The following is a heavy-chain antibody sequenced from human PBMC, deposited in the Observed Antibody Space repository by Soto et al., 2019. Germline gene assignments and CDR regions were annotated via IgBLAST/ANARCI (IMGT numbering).Heavy chain of an antibody. Sequence: QVQLVESGGGVVQPGRSLRLSCAASGFTFSNDAMHWVRQAPGKVLEWVAVISYDGTNKYYADSGKGRVTITRNSSKSKLYLQMTSLIADDTAVYYCARRAITMILEEYYFDYWGQGTLVTVSS. CDR3: ARRAITMILEEYYFDY. J-gene: IGHJ4*02. CDR1: GFTFSNDA. V-gene: IGHV3-30*03. CDR2: ISYDGTNK. D-gene: IGHD3-22*01.